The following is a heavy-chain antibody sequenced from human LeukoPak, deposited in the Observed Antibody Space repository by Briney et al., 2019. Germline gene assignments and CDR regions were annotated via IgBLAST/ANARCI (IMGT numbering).Heavy chain of an antibody. D-gene: IGHD6-13*01. V-gene: IGHV3-23*01. CDR2: ISGSGGST. CDR1: GFTFSSYA. J-gene: IGHJ6*02. CDR3: VKDNSAADPYYYYGMDV. Sequence: GGSLRLSCAASGFTFSSYAMSWVRQAPGKGLEWVSAISGSGGSTYYADSVKGRFTISRDNSKNTLYLQMNSLRAEDTAVYYCVKDNSAADPYYYYGMDVWGQGTTVTVSS.